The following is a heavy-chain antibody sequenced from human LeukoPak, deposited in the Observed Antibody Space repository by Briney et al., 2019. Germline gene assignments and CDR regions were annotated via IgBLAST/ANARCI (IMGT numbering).Heavy chain of an antibody. V-gene: IGHV1-24*01. Sequence: ASVKVSCKVSGYTLTELSMHWMRQAPGKGLEWMGGFDPEGGETIYAQKFQGRVTMTEDTSTDTAYMELSSLRSEDTAVYYCAMGSDKGIAVAGNWFDPWGQGTLVTVSS. CDR1: GYTLTELS. CDR3: AMGSDKGIAVAGNWFDP. CDR2: FDPEGGET. D-gene: IGHD6-19*01. J-gene: IGHJ5*02.